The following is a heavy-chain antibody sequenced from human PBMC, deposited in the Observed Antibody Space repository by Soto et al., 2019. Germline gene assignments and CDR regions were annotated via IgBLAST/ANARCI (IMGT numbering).Heavy chain of an antibody. CDR3: TIVRVADSALDH. CDR2: MSYDGSDT. D-gene: IGHD3-10*02. J-gene: IGHJ4*02. Sequence: GALRLSSVGSGFIFSNNGMHWVRQTPGKGLEWVAFMSYDGSDTFYADSVKGRFTISRDNSKNTLFLHMSNLRAEDTAMYYCTIVRVADSALDHWGQGTLVTVSS. V-gene: IGHV3-30*02. CDR1: GFIFSNNG.